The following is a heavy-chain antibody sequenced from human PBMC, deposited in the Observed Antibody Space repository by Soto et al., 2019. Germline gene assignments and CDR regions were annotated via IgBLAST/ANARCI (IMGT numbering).Heavy chain of an antibody. V-gene: IGHV3-15*01. CDR3: ATAYYYGSGSSP. Sequence: SGGSLRLSCAASGFTFNRAWMSWVRQAPGKGPEWVGRIKSETDGGTTDYPAPVKGRFTISRDDSKNMLFLQMNSLRTEDTAVYYCATAYYYGSGSSPWGQGALVTVSS. J-gene: IGHJ5*02. CDR2: IKSETDGGTT. CDR1: GFTFNRAW. D-gene: IGHD3-10*01.